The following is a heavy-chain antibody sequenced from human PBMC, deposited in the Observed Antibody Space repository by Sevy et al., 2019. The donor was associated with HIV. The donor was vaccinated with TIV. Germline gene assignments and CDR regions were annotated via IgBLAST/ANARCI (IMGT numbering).Heavy chain of an antibody. D-gene: IGHD6-6*01. J-gene: IGHJ4*02. CDR2: ISGSGGST. Sequence: HGGSLRLSCAASGFTFSSYAMSWVRQAPGKGLEWVSAISGSGGSTYYADSVKGRFTISRDNSKNTLYLQMNSLRAEDTAVYYCAKVSRSSGAVRTLKRVGYFDYWGQGTLVTVSS. CDR3: AKVSRSSGAVRTLKRVGYFDY. CDR1: GFTFSSYA. V-gene: IGHV3-23*01.